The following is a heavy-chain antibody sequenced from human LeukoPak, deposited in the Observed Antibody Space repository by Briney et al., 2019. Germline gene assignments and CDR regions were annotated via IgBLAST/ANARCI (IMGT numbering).Heavy chain of an antibody. D-gene: IGHD3-3*01. CDR1: GFTFSSYW. CDR3: ASWAGNTQSDSWSGPFDY. Sequence: GGSLRLSRAASGFTFSSYWMSWVRQAPGKGLEWVANIKQDGSEKYYVDSVKGRFTISRDNAKNSLYLQMSSLRVEDTAVYYCASWAGNTQSDSWSGPFDYWGQGSLVTVSS. J-gene: IGHJ4*02. CDR2: IKQDGSEK. V-gene: IGHV3-7*01.